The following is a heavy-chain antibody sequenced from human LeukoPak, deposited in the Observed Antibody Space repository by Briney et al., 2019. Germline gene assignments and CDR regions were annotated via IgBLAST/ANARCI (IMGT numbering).Heavy chain of an antibody. CDR1: GFTFSTYS. V-gene: IGHV3-21*01. CDR2: ISTSSTYI. CDR3: ARAKTSGSYLYDY. D-gene: IGHD1-26*01. Sequence: GGSLRLSCAASGFTFSTYSMNWVRAAPGRGGEWVSYISTSSTYIHHADPMKGRFTVSRDNAKKSLYLQMSSLSAEDTAVYYCARAKTSGSYLYDYWGQGTLVTVSS. J-gene: IGHJ4*02.